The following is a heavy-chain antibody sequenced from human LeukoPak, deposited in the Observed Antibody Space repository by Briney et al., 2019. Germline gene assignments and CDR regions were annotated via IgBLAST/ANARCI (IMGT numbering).Heavy chain of an antibody. D-gene: IGHD3-3*01. Sequence: KSGGSLRLSCVTSGFTFSSYNMNWVRQAPGKGLEWVSSISSSSNYIYYGDSVKGRFTVSRDNAKNSLYLKMNSLRAEDTAVYYCARGSGFITIFGGLPYAFDIWGQGTMVTVSS. CDR3: ARGSGFITIFGGLPYAFDI. CDR1: GFTFSSYN. CDR2: ISSSSNYI. J-gene: IGHJ3*02. V-gene: IGHV3-21*01.